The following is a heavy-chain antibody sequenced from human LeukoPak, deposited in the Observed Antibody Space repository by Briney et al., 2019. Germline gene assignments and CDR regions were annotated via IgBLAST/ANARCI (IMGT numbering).Heavy chain of an antibody. D-gene: IGHD2-2*01. J-gene: IGHJ3*02. V-gene: IGHV3-11*01. Sequence: GGSPRLSCAASGFTFSDYYMSWIRQAPGKGLEWVSYISSSGSTIYYADSVKGRFTISRDNAKNSLYLQMNSLRAEDTAVYYCARVAYCSSTSCRGAFDIWGQGTMVTVSS. CDR1: GFTFSDYY. CDR3: ARVAYCSSTSCRGAFDI. CDR2: ISSSGSTI.